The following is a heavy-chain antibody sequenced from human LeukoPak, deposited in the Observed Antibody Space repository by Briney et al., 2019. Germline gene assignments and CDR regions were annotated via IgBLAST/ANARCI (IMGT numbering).Heavy chain of an antibody. CDR3: ASYYGSGSARSYFDY. Sequence: SETLSLTCTVSGGSISSYYWSWIRQPAGKGLEWIGRIYTSGSSNYNPSLKSRVTMSVDTSKNQFSLKLSSVTAADTAVYYCASYYGSGSARSYFDYWGQGTLVTVSS. J-gene: IGHJ4*02. D-gene: IGHD3-10*01. CDR1: GGSISSYY. CDR2: IYTSGSS. V-gene: IGHV4-4*07.